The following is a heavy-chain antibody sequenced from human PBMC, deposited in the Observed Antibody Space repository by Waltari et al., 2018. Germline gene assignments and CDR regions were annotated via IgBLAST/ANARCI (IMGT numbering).Heavy chain of an antibody. V-gene: IGHV3-48*04. CDR2: ISSSSSTI. CDR3: ERVKGLGLSPYYVDY. CDR1: GFTFSSYS. D-gene: IGHD3-16*01. Sequence: EFQLVESGGGLVQPGGSLRLSCAASGFTFSSYSMNWVRQAPGKGLAWVSYISSSSSTIYYADSVKGRVTTSRDNDKNSLYLQRNSVRAEDTAVYDCERVKGLGLSPYYVDYWGQGTLVTVSS. J-gene: IGHJ4*02.